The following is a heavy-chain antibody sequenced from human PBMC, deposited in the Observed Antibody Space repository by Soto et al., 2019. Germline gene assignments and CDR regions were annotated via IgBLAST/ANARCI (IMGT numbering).Heavy chain of an antibody. CDR2: TIPVFNTA. CDR3: ARGVYGSGNYYTRPSAFDI. J-gene: IGHJ3*02. Sequence: QVQLEQSGAEVKKPGSSVKVSCKASGGTLSDNGVAWLRQAPGQGLEWMGGTIPVFNTAKYAQKFQGRVTVTADKFTNIAYMELSSLRSEDTAFYFCARGVYGSGNYYTRPSAFDIWGQGTMVIVSS. V-gene: IGHV1-69*06. CDR1: GGTLSDNG. D-gene: IGHD3-10*01.